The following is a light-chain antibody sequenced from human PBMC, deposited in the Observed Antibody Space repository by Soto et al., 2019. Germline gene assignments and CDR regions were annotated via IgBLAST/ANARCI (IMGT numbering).Light chain of an antibody. CDR2: DAS. V-gene: IGKV1-5*01. CDR1: QSISTL. J-gene: IGKJ1*01. CDR3: QQYGT. Sequence: DIQKTQGPSSLSTSVGDRVTITCRASQSISTLLAWYQQKPGKAPELLISDASSLESGVPSRFSGSGSGAEFTLTISSLQPDDFATYYCQQYGTFGQGTKVDIK.